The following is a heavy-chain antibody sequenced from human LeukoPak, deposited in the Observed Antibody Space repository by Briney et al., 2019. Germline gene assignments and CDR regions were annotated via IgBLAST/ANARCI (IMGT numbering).Heavy chain of an antibody. D-gene: IGHD6-13*01. CDR1: GFTFSSYA. Sequence: GGSLRLSCAASGFTFSSYAMHWVRQAPGKGLEWVAVISYDGSNKYYADSVKGRFTISRDNSKNTLYLQMNSLRAEDTAVYYCARGTSSSSDAAFDIWGQGTMVTVSS. CDR3: ARGTSSSSDAAFDI. V-gene: IGHV3-30*04. J-gene: IGHJ3*02. CDR2: ISYDGSNK.